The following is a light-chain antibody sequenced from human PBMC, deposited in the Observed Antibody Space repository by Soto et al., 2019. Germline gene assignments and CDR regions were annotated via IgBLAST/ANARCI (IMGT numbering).Light chain of an antibody. J-gene: IGKJ5*01. CDR2: DAY. CDR3: QQRHMWPIT. CDR1: QSFRGL. Sequence: EVVLTQSPVTLSLSPGDRATLSCRASQSFRGLLAWYQQKPGQAPRLLIYDAYNRATGIPPRFSGSGSGTDFTLTISSLEPEGSAVYYCQQRHMWPITFGQGTRLEIK. V-gene: IGKV3-11*01.